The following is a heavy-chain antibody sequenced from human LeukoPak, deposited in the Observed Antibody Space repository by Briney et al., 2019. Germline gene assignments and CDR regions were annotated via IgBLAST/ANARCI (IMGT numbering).Heavy chain of an antibody. V-gene: IGHV3-23*01. Sequence: LGGFLRLSCAASGFTFSSYGMSWVRQAPGKGLEWVSAISGSGGSTYYADSVKGRFTISRDNSKNTLYLQMNSLRAEDTAVYYCAKDLSYYYDSSGYLYYFDYWGQGTLVTVSS. CDR2: ISGSGGST. CDR3: AKDLSYYYDSSGYLYYFDY. CDR1: GFTFSSYG. D-gene: IGHD3-22*01. J-gene: IGHJ4*02.